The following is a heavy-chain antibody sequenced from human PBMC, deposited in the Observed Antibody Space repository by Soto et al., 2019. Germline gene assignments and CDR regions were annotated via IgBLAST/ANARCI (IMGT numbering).Heavy chain of an antibody. CDR3: AKEPLLTIFGSNWYDP. Sequence: GGSLRLSCAASGFTFSSYAMSWVRQAPGKGLEWVSAITGSGGTTYYADSVKGRFTISRDNSKNTLYLQMNSLRAEDTAIYYCAKEPLLTIFGSNWYDPWGLGTQVTVSS. D-gene: IGHD3-3*01. J-gene: IGHJ5*02. V-gene: IGHV3-23*01. CDR2: ITGSGGTT. CDR1: GFTFSSYA.